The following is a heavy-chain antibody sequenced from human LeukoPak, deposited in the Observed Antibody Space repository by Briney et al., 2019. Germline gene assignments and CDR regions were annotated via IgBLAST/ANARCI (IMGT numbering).Heavy chain of an antibody. V-gene: IGHV1-69*04. CDR2: IIPILGIA. D-gene: IGHD3-9*01. CDR1: GGTFSSYA. CDR3: ARDDNYDILTGYRRANVFNWFDP. J-gene: IGHJ5*02. Sequence: GASVKVSCKASGGTFSSYAISWVRQAPGQGLERMGRIIPILGIANYAQKFQGRVTITADKSTSTAYMELRSLRSDDTAVYYCARDDNYDILTGYRRANVFNWFDPWGQGTLVTVSS.